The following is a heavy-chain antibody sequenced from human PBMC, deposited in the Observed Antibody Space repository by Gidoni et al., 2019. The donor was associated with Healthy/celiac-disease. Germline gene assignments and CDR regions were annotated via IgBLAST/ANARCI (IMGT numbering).Heavy chain of an antibody. CDR1: GFTFSSYA. V-gene: IGHV3-23*01. CDR2: ISGSGGST. D-gene: IGHD3-9*01. CDR3: AKDGGLTGGYY. J-gene: IGHJ4*02. Sequence: EVQLLESGGGWVQTGGSLSRSCAASGFTFSSYAMSWVRQAPGKGLEWVSAISGSGGSTYYADSVKGLFTISRDNSKNTLFLQMNSLRAEDTAVYYCAKDGGLTGGYYWGQGTLVTVSS.